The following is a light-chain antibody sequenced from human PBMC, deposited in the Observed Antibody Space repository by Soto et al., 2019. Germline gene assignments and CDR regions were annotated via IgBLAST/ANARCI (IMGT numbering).Light chain of an antibody. CDR2: EVT. V-gene: IGLV2-14*01. CDR3: SSVTSSLTLVK. CDR1: SSDIGGYNY. J-gene: IGLJ2*01. Sequence: QSVLTQPASVSGSPGQSITISCSGNSSDIGGYNYVSWYQQRPGRAPKLIIYEVTNRPSGVSNRFSGSKSGNTASLTISGLQAEDEAAYYCSSVTSSLTLVKLGGGTKLPVL.